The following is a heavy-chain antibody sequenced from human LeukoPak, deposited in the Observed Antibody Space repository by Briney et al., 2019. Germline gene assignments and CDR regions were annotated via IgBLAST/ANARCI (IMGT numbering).Heavy chain of an antibody. CDR3: ARDLPQDSFYSGWYDS. J-gene: IGHJ5*01. CDR1: GYTFTSYY. Sequence: ASVKVSCKASGYTFTSYYMHWVRQVPGQGLEWMGWINPKNGATNDAQKFQGRVTMTTDTSIATAYMELNRLISDDSAVYYCARDLPQDSFYSGWYDSWGQGTLVTVSS. CDR2: INPKNGAT. D-gene: IGHD3-16*02. V-gene: IGHV1-2*02.